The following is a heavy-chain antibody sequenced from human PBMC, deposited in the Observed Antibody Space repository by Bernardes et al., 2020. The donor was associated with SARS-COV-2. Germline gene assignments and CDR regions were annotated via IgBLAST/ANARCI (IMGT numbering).Heavy chain of an antibody. V-gene: IGHV3-23*01. D-gene: IGHD3-10*01. J-gene: IGHJ4*02. CDR2: ISGSGGRT. CDR1: GFTFSSYA. Sequence: GGSLRLSCAASGFTFSSYAMSWVRQAPGKGLEWVSAISGSGGRTYYADSVKGRFTIPRDNSKNTLYLQMNSRRAEDTAVYYCANPSSYGSGLDYWGQGTLVTVSS. CDR3: ANPSSYGSGLDY.